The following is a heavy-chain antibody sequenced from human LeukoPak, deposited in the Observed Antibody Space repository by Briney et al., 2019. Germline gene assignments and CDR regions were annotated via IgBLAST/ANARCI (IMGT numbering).Heavy chain of an antibody. CDR3: AKDVRYFDWSPY. D-gene: IGHD3-9*01. CDR2: ISGSGGST. Sequence: GGSLRLSCAASGFTFGSYAMSWVRQAPGKGLEWVSAISGSGGSTYYADSVKGRFTISRDNFKNTLYLQMNSLRAEDTAVYYCAKDVRYFDWSPYWGQGTLVTVSS. J-gene: IGHJ4*02. V-gene: IGHV3-23*01. CDR1: GFTFGSYA.